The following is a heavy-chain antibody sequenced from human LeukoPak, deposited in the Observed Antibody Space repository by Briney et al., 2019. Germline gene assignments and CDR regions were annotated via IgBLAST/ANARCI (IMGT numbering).Heavy chain of an antibody. CDR1: GGTFSSYA. Sequence: SVKVSCKASGGTFSSYAISWVRQAPGQGLEWMGGIIPIFGTANYAQKFQGRVTITADESSSTAYMELSSLRSEDTAVYYCARAADNYDILTGYQLDYWGQGTLVTVSS. D-gene: IGHD3-9*01. CDR2: IIPIFGTA. CDR3: ARAADNYDILTGYQLDY. J-gene: IGHJ4*02. V-gene: IGHV1-69*13.